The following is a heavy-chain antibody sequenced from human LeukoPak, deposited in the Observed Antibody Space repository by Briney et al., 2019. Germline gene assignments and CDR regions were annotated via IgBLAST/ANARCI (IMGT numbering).Heavy chain of an antibody. D-gene: IGHD5-18*01. CDR3: AGASSCGQHVC. Sequence: SLRLSCAASDFAVSNNYMRCIRQAPGKGLQWVSVVYSGGSTYYADSVKGRFTISRDNSKNTVYLQMNSLRAEDTAVYYCAGASSCGQHVCWGQGTLVTVSP. CDR2: VYSGGST. CDR1: DFAVSNNY. J-gene: IGHJ4*02. V-gene: IGHV3-53*01.